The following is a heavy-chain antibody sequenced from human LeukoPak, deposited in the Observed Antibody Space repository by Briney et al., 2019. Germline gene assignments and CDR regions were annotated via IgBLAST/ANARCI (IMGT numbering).Heavy chain of an antibody. CDR3: AKDGTYMVRGVTQTLAPYYFDY. D-gene: IGHD3-10*01. J-gene: IGHJ4*02. Sequence: GGSLRLSCAASGFTFSNYWMHWVRQAPGKGLEWVAFIRYDGSNKHYADSVKGRFTISRDNSKNTLYLQMNSLRAEDTAVYYCAKDGTYMVRGVTQTLAPYYFDYWGQGTLVTVSS. V-gene: IGHV3-30*02. CDR1: GFTFSNYW. CDR2: IRYDGSNK.